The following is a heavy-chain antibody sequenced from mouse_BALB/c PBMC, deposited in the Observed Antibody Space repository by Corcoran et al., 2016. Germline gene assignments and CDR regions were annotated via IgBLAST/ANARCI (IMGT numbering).Heavy chain of an antibody. V-gene: IGHV14-3*02. D-gene: IGHD2-10*02. J-gene: IGHJ4*01. CDR3: ASEYGKYGYAMDN. CDR2: IDPANGNT. CDR1: GFNIKDTY. Sequence: EVQLQQSGAELVKPGASVKLSCTASGFNIKDTYMHWVKQRPEQGLEWIGRIDPANGNTKYDPTFQGKANITADTYTNTAYLQLSSLTSADPPVYYGASEYGKYGYAMDNGGQGTSVTVSS.